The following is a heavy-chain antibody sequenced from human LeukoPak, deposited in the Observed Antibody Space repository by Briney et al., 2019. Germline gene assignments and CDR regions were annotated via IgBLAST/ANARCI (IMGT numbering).Heavy chain of an antibody. CDR1: GYTFTGYY. J-gene: IGHJ4*02. CDR2: INPNGGGT. Sequence: ASVKVSCKASGYTFTGYYMHWVRQAPGQGLEWMGWINPNGGGTNYAQKFQGRVTMTRDTSISTAYMELSRLRSDDTAVYYCAREIRYYYDSSGYYPFDYWGQGTLVTVSS. CDR3: AREIRYYYDSSGYYPFDY. D-gene: IGHD3-22*01. V-gene: IGHV1-2*02.